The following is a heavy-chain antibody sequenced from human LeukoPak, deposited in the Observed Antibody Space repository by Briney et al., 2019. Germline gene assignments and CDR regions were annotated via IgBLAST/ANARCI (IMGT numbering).Heavy chain of an antibody. D-gene: IGHD2-15*01. CDR2: INHSGST. Sequence: PSETLSLTCAVYGGSFSGYYWSWIRQPPGKGLEWIGEINHSGSTNYNPSLKSRVTISVDTSKNQFSLKLSSVTAADTAVYYCARRDIVVVVAATPGLNWFDPWGQGTLVTVSS. CDR3: ARRDIVVVVAATPGLNWFDP. J-gene: IGHJ5*02. CDR1: GGSFSGYY. V-gene: IGHV4-34*01.